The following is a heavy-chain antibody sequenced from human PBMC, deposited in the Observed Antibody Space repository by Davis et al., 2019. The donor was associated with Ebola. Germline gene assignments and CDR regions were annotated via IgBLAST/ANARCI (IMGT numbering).Heavy chain of an antibody. CDR2: IFYSGAT. V-gene: IGHV4-30-4*08. J-gene: IGHJ5*02. Sequence: SETLSLTCTVSGVSIRSGEYYWSWIRQHPGKGLEWIGHIFYSGATYYNPSLKSRLTISIDTSKNQFSLKLTSVTAADTSVYYCATSNWFDPWGQGTLVTVSS. CDR1: GVSIRSGEYY. CDR3: ATSNWFDP.